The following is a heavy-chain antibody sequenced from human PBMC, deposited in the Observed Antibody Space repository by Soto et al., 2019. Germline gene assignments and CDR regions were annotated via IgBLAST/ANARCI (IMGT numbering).Heavy chain of an antibody. CDR1: GDSIRSFY. CDR3: ARQTTMLSPHDH. D-gene: IGHD3-10*02. CDR2: VRDSGNT. J-gene: IGHJ4*02. V-gene: IGHV4-59*01. Sequence: PSETLSLTCTVSGDSIRSFYWSWFRQPPGKGLEWIGCVRDSGNTNYKPSLKSRVTMSVETSKNQLSLKLYSVTAADTAVYYCARQTTMLSPHDHWGQGTLVTVSS.